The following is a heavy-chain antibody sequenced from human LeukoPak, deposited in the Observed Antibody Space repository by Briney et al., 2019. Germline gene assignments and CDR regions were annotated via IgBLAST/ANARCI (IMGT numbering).Heavy chain of an antibody. D-gene: IGHD1-14*01. Sequence: QPGGSLRLSCSASGFPFSTLGMHWVRQAPGKGLEHVSTIGSDGDGTYYADSVKDRFIISRDNSKNAVYLQMSSLRPEDTAVYYYVSPVFINFWGQGTLVTVSS. CDR1: GFPFSTLG. CDR2: IGSDGDGT. CDR3: VSPVFINF. V-gene: IGHV3-64D*06. J-gene: IGHJ4*01.